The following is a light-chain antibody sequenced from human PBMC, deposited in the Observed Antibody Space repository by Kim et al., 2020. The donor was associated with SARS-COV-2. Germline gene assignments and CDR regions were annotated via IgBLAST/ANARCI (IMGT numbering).Light chain of an antibody. J-gene: IGKJ1*01. CDR1: QSLLNSYDNKNY. V-gene: IGKV4-1*01. CDR2: WTS. Sequence: DIVMTQYPDCLAVSLGERATINFKSSQSLLNSYDNKNYLAWYQQKPGQCPKLLINWTSTRDSGVPDRFSGSGSGTDFTLTISSLHAEDVAVYYCQQYNSNPRTFGQGTKVEIK. CDR3: QQYNSNPRT.